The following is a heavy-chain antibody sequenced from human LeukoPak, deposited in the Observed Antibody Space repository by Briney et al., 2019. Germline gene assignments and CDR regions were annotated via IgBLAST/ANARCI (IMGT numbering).Heavy chain of an antibody. CDR1: GFTSSSFA. CDR2: ISFDGSKK. J-gene: IGHJ4*02. Sequence: GGSLRLSCAASGFTSSSFAMHWVRQAPGKGLEWVAVISFDGSKKQYVDSMKGRFSFSRDHSKNTLYLQMNSLRAEDTAVYYCARDQGTYGPLDYWGQGTLVTVSS. V-gene: IGHV3-30*04. D-gene: IGHD3-10*01. CDR3: ARDQGTYGPLDY.